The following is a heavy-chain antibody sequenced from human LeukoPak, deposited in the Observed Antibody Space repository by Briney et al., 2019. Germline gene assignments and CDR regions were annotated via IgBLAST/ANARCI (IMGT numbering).Heavy chain of an antibody. D-gene: IGHD5/OR15-5a*01. J-gene: IGHJ6*03. CDR3: ARDRTLYVPIYYYHYMDV. Sequence: SETLSLTCTVSGGSISSYYWSWIRQPPGKGLEWIGSIYYSGSTYYNPSLKSRVTISVDTSKNQFSLKLSSVTAADTAVYYCARDRTLYVPIYYYHYMDVWGKGTTVTISS. V-gene: IGHV4-59*12. CDR2: IYYSGST. CDR1: GGSISSYY.